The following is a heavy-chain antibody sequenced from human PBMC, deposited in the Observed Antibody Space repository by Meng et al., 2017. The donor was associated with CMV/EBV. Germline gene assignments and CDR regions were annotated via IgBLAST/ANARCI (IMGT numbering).Heavy chain of an antibody. D-gene: IGHD3-10*01. V-gene: IGHV1-69*10. CDR3: AREVRDGSGSFFSFGLKSLMFYFDY. CDR1: GGSFTKYA. J-gene: IGHJ4*02. CDR2: IIPLPGVG. Sequence: VKVSCKASGGSFTKYAISWVRQAPGQGLEWMGGIIPLPGVGNFAQKFHGRVTFTADKSTNTIYMNLNSLRAEDTAVYYCAREVRDGSGSFFSFGLKSLMFYFDYWGQGTLVTVSS.